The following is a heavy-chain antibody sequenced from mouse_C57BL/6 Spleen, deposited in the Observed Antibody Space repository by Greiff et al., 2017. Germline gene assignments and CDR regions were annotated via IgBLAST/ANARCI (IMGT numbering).Heavy chain of an antibody. V-gene: IGHV1-39*01. CDR2: LNPNYGTT. CDR1: GYSFTDYN. CDR3: ARGGIYYGDDGGY. J-gene: IGHJ2*01. D-gene: IGHD2-2*01. Sequence: VQLQQSGPELVKPGASVKISCKASGYSFTDYNMNWVKQSNGKSLEWIGVLNPNYGTTSYNQKFKGKATLTVDQSSSTAYMQLNSLKSEDSAVYYGARGGIYYGDDGGYWGQGTTLTVSA.